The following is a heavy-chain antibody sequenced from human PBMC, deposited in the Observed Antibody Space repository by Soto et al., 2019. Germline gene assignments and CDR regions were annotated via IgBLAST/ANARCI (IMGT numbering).Heavy chain of an antibody. V-gene: IGHV4-59*08. CDR2: IYYSGST. Sequence: SETLSLTCTVSGGSISSYYWSWIRQPPGKGLEWIGYIYYSGSTNYNPSLKSRVTISVDTSKNQFSLKLSSVTAADTAVYYCARSGPNYGDRFDYWGQGTLVTVSS. D-gene: IGHD4-17*01. J-gene: IGHJ4*02. CDR3: ARSGPNYGDRFDY. CDR1: GGSISSYY.